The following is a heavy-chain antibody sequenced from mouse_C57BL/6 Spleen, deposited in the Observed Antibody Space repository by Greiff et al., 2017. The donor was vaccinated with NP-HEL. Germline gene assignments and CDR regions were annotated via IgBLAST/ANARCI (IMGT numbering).Heavy chain of an antibody. CDR1: GYTFTSYW. D-gene: IGHD1-1*01. CDR2: IHPNSGST. J-gene: IGHJ1*03. CDR3: ARDYYGSSYGYCDV. V-gene: IGHV1-64*01. Sequence: QVHVKQPGAELVKPGASVKLSCKASGYTFTSYWMHWVKQRPGQGLEWIGMIHPNSGSTNYNEKFKSKATLTVDKSSSTAYMQLSSLTSEDSAVYYCARDYYGSSYGYCDVWGTGTTVTVSS.